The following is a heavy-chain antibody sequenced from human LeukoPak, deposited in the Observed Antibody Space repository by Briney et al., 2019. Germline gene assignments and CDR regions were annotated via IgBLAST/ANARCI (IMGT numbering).Heavy chain of an antibody. J-gene: IGHJ4*02. D-gene: IGHD1-26*01. V-gene: IGHV3-48*04. Sequence: GGSLRLSCAASGFTFSSYGMSWIRQAPGKGLEWVSYISSSGSTIYYADSVKGRFTISRDNAKNSLYLQMNSLRAEDTAVYYCARASLYSGSYYDPSGGTDYWGQGTLVTVSS. CDR2: ISSSGSTI. CDR1: GFTFSSYG. CDR3: ARASLYSGSYYDPSGGTDY.